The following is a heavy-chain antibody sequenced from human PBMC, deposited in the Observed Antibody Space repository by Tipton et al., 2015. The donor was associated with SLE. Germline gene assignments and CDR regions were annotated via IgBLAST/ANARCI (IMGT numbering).Heavy chain of an antibody. Sequence: SLRLSCAASGFTFSSYGMHWVRQAPGKGLEWVAFIRYDGSNKYYADSVKGRFTISRDNSKNTLYLQMNSLRAEDTAVYYCAKDLGRNCNGDCYGMDVWGQGTTVTVFS. D-gene: IGHD2-21*01. V-gene: IGHV3-30*02. CDR1: GFTFSSYG. CDR3: AKDLGRNCNGDCYGMDV. CDR2: IRYDGSNK. J-gene: IGHJ6*02.